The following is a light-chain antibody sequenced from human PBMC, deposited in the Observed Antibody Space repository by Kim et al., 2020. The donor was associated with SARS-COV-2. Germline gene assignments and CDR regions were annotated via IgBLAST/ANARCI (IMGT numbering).Light chain of an antibody. J-gene: IGLJ2*01. Sequence: GQRCTISCSGSSANIVSNTVNWYQQLPGTAPKLLIYSNDQRPSGVPDRISGAKSGTSASLAISGLQSEDEADYYCAAWDGSLNGVVFGGGTQLTVL. CDR2: SND. V-gene: IGLV1-44*01. CDR1: SANIVSNT. CDR3: AAWDGSLNGVV.